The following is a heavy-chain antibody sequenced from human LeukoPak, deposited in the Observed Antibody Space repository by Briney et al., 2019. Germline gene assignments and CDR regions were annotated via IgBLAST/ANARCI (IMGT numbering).Heavy chain of an antibody. Sequence: GGSLRLSCAASGFTFSSYAMGWVRQAPGKGLEWLSVISGTGGSTYYADSVKGRFTISRDNPKNTLYLQMNSLRAEDTAVYYCAKEPNLSIATSGMYFDYWGQGTLVTVSS. J-gene: IGHJ4*02. CDR3: AKEPNLSIATSGMYFDY. CDR1: GFTFSSYA. V-gene: IGHV3-23*01. D-gene: IGHD6-13*01. CDR2: ISGTGGST.